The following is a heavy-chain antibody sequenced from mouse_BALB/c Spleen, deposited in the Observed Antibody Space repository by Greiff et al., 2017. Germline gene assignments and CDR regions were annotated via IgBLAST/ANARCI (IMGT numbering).Heavy chain of an antibody. CDR2: ISSGGST. Sequence: DVQLVESGGGLVKPGGSLKLSCAASGFTFSSYAMSWVRQTPEKRLEWVASISSGGSTYYPDSVKGRFTISRDNARNILYLQMSSLRSEDTAMYYCARVRGAMDYWGQGTSVTVSS. CDR1: GFTFSSYA. V-gene: IGHV5-6-5*01. J-gene: IGHJ4*01. CDR3: ARVRGAMDY.